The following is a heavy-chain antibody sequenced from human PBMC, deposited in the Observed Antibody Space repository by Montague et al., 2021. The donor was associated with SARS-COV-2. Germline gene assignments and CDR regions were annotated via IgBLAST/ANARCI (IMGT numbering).Heavy chain of an antibody. CDR1: GGSFSGYY. V-gene: IGHV4-34*01. J-gene: IGHJ6*03. D-gene: IGHD2-15*01. CDR2: INHGGST. CDR3: ARLRDGVVPSPILGIGTYFTFYYMDV. Sequence: SETLSLTCAVHGGSFSGYYWKWIRKRRGKGLEWNGEINHGGSTNSNPSLKNRLTISADTSKNQFLLKLTSVAATDTAVYYCARLRDGVVPSPILGIGTYFTFYYMDVWGKGTTVTVS.